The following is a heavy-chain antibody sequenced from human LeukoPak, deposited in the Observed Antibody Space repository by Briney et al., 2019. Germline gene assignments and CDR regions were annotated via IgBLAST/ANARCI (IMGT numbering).Heavy chain of an antibody. CDR3: ARDTLDSSGYYAPFDY. CDR2: INPNSGGT. D-gene: IGHD3-22*01. V-gene: IGHV1-2*02. Sequence: GASVKVSCKASGYTFTGYYMHWVRQAPGQGLEWMGWINPNSGGTNYAQKFQGRVTMTRDTSISTAYMELSRLRSDDTAVYYCARDTLDSSGYYAPFDYWGQGTLVTVSS. CDR1: GYTFTGYY. J-gene: IGHJ4*02.